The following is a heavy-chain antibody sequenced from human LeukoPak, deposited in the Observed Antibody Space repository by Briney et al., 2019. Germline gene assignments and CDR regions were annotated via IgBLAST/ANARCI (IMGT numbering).Heavy chain of an antibody. CDR3: ARESGAFSPFGF. J-gene: IGHJ4*02. V-gene: IGHV4-4*02. CDR1: GGSILTTNW. Sequence: SGTLSLTCAVSGGSILTTNWWSWVRQTPGKELEWIGEVHLSGASNYNPSLKSRVSMSIDKSKNQLSLKLTSVTAADTAMYYCARESGAFSPFGFWGQGTLVTVSS. CDR2: VHLSGAS. D-gene: IGHD1-26*01.